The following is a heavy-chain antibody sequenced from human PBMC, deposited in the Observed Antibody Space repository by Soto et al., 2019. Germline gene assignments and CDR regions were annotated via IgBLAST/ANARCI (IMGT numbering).Heavy chain of an antibody. CDR3: ARATFIAVAGTGVFAFDI. D-gene: IGHD6-19*01. CDR1: GFTFSSYS. J-gene: IGHJ3*02. Sequence: EVQLVESGGGLVKPGGSLRLSCAASGFTFSSYSMNWVRQAPGKGLEWVSSISSSSSYIYYADSVKGRFTISRDNAKNSLYLQMNSLRAEDTAVYYCARATFIAVAGTGVFAFDIWGQGTMVTVSS. V-gene: IGHV3-21*01. CDR2: ISSSSSYI.